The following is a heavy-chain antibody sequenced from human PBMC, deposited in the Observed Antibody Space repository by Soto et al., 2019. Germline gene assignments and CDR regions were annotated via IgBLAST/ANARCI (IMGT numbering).Heavy chain of an antibody. J-gene: IGHJ3*01. V-gene: IGHV3-48*02. CDR3: ARDSVYAFDF. CDR2: VTTMSGTM. Sequence: EVQLVESGGGLVQPGGSLTLSCAASGFSFSSYTMNWVRQAPGKGLEWISYVTTMSGTMSYADSVRGRFTISRDNAKSSLYLHMNNLRDEDTAVYYCARDSVYAFDFWGQGAMVTVSS. CDR1: GFSFSSYT.